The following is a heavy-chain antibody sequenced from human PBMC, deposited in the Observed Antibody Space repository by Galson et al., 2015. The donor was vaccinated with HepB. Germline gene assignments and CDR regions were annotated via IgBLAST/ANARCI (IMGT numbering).Heavy chain of an antibody. Sequence: SLRLSCAASGFTFSDYYMSWIRQAPGKGLEWVSYISSSGSTIYYADSVKGRFTISRDNAKNSLYLQMNSLRAEDTAVYYCARVWWEQNWFDPWGQGTLVTVSS. CDR2: ISSSGSTI. J-gene: IGHJ5*02. D-gene: IGHD1-26*01. CDR3: ARVWWEQNWFDP. CDR1: GFTFSDYY. V-gene: IGHV3-11*01.